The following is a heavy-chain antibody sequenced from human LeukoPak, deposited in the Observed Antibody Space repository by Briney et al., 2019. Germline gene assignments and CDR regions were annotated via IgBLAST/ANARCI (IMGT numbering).Heavy chain of an antibody. CDR2: ISGSGGST. J-gene: IGHJ4*02. Sequence: AGGSLRLSCAASGFTFSSYAMSWVRQAPGEGLEWVSAISGSGGSTYYADSVKGRFTISRDNSKNTLYLQMNSLRAEDTAVYYCAKRDVRGDIVVVVAATFDYWGRGTLVTVPS. V-gene: IGHV3-23*01. CDR3: AKRDVRGDIVVVVAATFDY. CDR1: GFTFSSYA. D-gene: IGHD2-15*01.